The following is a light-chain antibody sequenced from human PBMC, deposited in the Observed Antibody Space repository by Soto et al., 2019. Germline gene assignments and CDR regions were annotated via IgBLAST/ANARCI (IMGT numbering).Light chain of an antibody. V-gene: IGLV2-8*01. J-gene: IGLJ1*01. CDR3: MSYAGGNRFV. Sequence: QSAMTQPPSASGSPVQSVTISCAGTINDVGGYNYVSWYQQHPGKVPQLMIYQVTKRPSGVPDRFSASKSDTTASLTISGLQAEDEGDYYCMSYAGGNRFVFGTGTKLTVL. CDR2: QVT. CDR1: INDVGGYNY.